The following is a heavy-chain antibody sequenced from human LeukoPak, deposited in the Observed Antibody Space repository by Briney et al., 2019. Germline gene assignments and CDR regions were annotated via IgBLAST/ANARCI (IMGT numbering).Heavy chain of an antibody. CDR2: IYYSGST. CDR1: GGSFSNYY. CDR3: ARGTRGNYYMDV. V-gene: IGHV4-59*12. Sequence: PSETLSLTCTVSGGSFSNYYWSWIRQPPGKGLEWIGYIYYSGSTYYNPSLKSRVTISVDTSKNQFSLKLSSVTAADTAVYFCARGTRGNYYMDVWGKGTTVTVSS. D-gene: IGHD3-16*01. J-gene: IGHJ6*03.